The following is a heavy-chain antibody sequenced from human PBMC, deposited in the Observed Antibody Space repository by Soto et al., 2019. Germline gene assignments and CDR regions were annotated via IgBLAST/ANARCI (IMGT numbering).Heavy chain of an antibody. D-gene: IGHD3-3*01. J-gene: IGHJ4*02. V-gene: IGHV1-18*01. Sequence: QVHLVQSGAEVEKPGASVKVSCKASGYIFTDYGISWVRQAPGQGLQWMGWITAFNGNTKYAQQFQGRVTMTTDTSTSTAYMEQRSLESDDTAVYYCARISQRDFWSGYYYIFDYWGQGTLVSVSS. CDR1: GYIFTDYG. CDR3: ARISQRDFWSGYYYIFDY. CDR2: ITAFNGNT.